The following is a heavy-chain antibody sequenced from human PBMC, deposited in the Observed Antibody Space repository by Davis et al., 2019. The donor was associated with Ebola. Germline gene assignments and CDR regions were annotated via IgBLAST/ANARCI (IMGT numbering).Heavy chain of an antibody. CDR2: IRYDGSNK. Sequence: GESLKISCAASGFTFSSYGMHWVRQAPGKGLEWVAFIRYDGSNKYYADSVKGRFTISRDNSKNTLYLQMNSLRAEDTAVYYCAKDLVPTSWAGWFDPWGQGTLVTVSS. J-gene: IGHJ5*02. D-gene: IGHD1-26*01. CDR1: GFTFSSYG. V-gene: IGHV3-30*02. CDR3: AKDLVPTSWAGWFDP.